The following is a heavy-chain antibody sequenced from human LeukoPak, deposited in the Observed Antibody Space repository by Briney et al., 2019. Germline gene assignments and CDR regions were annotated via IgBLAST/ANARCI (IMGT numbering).Heavy chain of an antibody. CDR2: ISSSSSYI. CDR1: GFTFSSYS. D-gene: IGHD3-22*01. V-gene: IGHV3-21*01. J-gene: IGHJ3*01. Sequence: PGGSLRLSCAASGFTFSSYSMNWVRQAPGKGLEWVSSISSSSSYIYYADSVKGRFTISRDNAKNSLYLQMNGLRAEDTAVYYCARDSQYYYDSSGYKFWGQGTMVTVSS. CDR3: ARDSQYYYDSSGYKF.